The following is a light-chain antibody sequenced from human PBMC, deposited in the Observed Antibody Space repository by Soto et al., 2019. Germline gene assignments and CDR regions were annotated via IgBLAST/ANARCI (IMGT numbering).Light chain of an antibody. Sequence: QSVLTQPASVSGSPGQSITISCTGTSSDVGGYNYVSWYQQHPGKAPKLMIYEVSNRPSGVSNRFSGSKSGNTASLTISGLQAEDEADYYCSSYIGANTYVFGTGTKVTVL. V-gene: IGLV2-14*01. J-gene: IGLJ1*01. CDR3: SSYIGANTYV. CDR1: SSDVGGYNY. CDR2: EVS.